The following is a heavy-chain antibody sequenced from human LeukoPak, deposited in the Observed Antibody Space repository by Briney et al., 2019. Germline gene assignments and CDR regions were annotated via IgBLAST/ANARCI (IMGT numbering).Heavy chain of an antibody. V-gene: IGHV3-21*01. J-gene: IGHJ4*02. CDR3: ARWVCSTTSCFYFDY. CDR2: ISNSSTYI. D-gene: IGHD2-2*01. CDR1: GFTFSGYT. Sequence: GGSLRLSCAASGFTFSGYTMTWVRQAPGKGLEWVSSISNSSTYIYYADSVKGRFTISRDNVQNSLYLQMNSLRAEDTAVYYCARWVCSTTSCFYFDYWGQGTLVVVSS.